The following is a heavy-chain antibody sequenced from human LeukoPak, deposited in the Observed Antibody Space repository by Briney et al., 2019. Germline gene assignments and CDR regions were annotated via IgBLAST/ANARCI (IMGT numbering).Heavy chain of an antibody. J-gene: IGHJ4*02. Sequence: ASVKVSCKASGGTFSSHTISWVRQAPGQGLEWMGRIIPILSIANYAQKFQGRVTITADKSTSTAYMELSSLRSEDTAVYYCARGLLHRSSTSCYLPLGYFDYWGQGTLVTVSS. CDR2: IIPILSIA. CDR1: GGTFSSHT. CDR3: ARGLLHRSSTSCYLPLGYFDY. D-gene: IGHD2-2*01. V-gene: IGHV1-69*02.